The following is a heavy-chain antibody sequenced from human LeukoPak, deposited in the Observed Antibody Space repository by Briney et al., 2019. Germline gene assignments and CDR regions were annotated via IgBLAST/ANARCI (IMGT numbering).Heavy chain of an antibody. CDR1: GYTLTELS. Sequence: ASVKVSCKVSGYTLTELSMHWVRQAPGKGLGWMGGFDPEDGETIYAQKFQGRVTMTEDTSTDTAYKELSSLRSEDTAVYYCAVVSLWFGEQGGWFDPWGQGTLVTVSS. CDR2: FDPEDGET. D-gene: IGHD3-10*01. CDR3: AVVSLWFGEQGGWFDP. J-gene: IGHJ5*02. V-gene: IGHV1-24*01.